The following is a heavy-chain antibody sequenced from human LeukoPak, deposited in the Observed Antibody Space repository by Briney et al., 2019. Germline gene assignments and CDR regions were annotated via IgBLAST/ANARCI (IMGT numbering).Heavy chain of an antibody. Sequence: SETLSLTCTVSGGSISSSSYYWGWIRQPPGKGLEWIGSIYYSGSTYYNPSLKSRVTISVDTSKNQFSLKLSSVTAADTAVYYCAREVREYDILTGYIDYWGQGTLVTVSS. CDR3: AREVREYDILTGYIDY. J-gene: IGHJ4*02. D-gene: IGHD3-9*01. V-gene: IGHV4-39*02. CDR2: IYYSGST. CDR1: GGSISSSSYY.